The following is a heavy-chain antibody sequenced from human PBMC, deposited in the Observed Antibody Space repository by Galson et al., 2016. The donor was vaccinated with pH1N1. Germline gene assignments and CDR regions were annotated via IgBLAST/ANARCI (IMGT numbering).Heavy chain of an antibody. Sequence: ETLSLTCTVSGGSISSHDWSWIRQPPGKGLEWIGCIYYSGSTNYNPSVKSRVTISVDTSKNQFSLKLSSVTAADTAVYYCASLLWFGELGGYFKHWGQGTLVTVSS. CDR1: GGSISSHD. V-gene: IGHV4-59*11. J-gene: IGHJ1*01. CDR3: ASLLWFGELGGYFKH. CDR2: IYYSGST. D-gene: IGHD3-10*01.